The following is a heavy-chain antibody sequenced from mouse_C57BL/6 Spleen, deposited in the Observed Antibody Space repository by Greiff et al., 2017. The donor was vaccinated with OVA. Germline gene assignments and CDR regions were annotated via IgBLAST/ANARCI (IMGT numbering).Heavy chain of an antibody. V-gene: IGHV5-16*01. Sequence: EVQLVESEGGLVQPGSSMKLSCTASGFTFSDYYMAWVRQVPEKGLEWVANINYDGSSTYYLDSLKSRFIISRDNAKNMLYLQISSLKSEDKATYYCAREGVNYRAMDYWGQGTSVTVSS. D-gene: IGHD2-1*01. J-gene: IGHJ4*01. CDR1: GFTFSDYY. CDR3: AREGVNYRAMDY. CDR2: INYDGSST.